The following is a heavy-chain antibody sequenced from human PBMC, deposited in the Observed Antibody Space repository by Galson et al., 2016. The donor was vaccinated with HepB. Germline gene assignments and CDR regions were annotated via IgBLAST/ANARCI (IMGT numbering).Heavy chain of an antibody. D-gene: IGHD1-1*01. V-gene: IGHV5-10-1*01. Sequence: QSGAAVKKPGESLRLSCKASGYSFTSYWIHWVRQMPGKGLEWMGAIDPTDSNTNYSPSFQGHVTLSADKSVNTAYLQWSALKASDTATYYCARAYNWDDEDSGLDVWGQGTSVTVSS. J-gene: IGHJ6*02. CDR3: ARAYNWDDEDSGLDV. CDR1: GYSFTSYW. CDR2: IDPTDSNT.